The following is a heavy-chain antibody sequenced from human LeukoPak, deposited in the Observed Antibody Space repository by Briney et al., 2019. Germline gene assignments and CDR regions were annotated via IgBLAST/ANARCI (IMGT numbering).Heavy chain of an antibody. CDR2: INPNSGGT. CDR1: GYTFTGYY. V-gene: IGHV1-2*02. D-gene: IGHD3-22*01. J-gene: IGHJ1*01. CDR3: ARGITMIDGIFQH. Sequence: ASVKVSCKASGYTFTGYYMHWVRQAPGQGLEWMGWINPNSGGTNYAQKFQGRVTMTRDTSISTAYMELSRLRSDDTAVYYCARGITMIDGIFQHWGQGTLVTVSS.